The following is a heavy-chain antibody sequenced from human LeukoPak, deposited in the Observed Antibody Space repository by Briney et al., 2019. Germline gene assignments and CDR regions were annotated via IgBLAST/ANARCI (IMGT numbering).Heavy chain of an antibody. V-gene: IGHV3-15*01. D-gene: IGHD3-22*01. CDR2: IKSKTDGGTT. CDR3: TTSQTRGYSLYYYYYYMDV. J-gene: IGHJ6*03. CDR1: GFTFSSYA. Sequence: GGSLRLSCAASGFTFSSYAMSWVRQAPGKGLEWVGRIKSKTDGGTTDYAAPVKGRFTISRDDSKNTLYLQMNSLKTEDTAVYYCTTSQTRGYSLYYYYYYMDVWGKGTTVTVSS.